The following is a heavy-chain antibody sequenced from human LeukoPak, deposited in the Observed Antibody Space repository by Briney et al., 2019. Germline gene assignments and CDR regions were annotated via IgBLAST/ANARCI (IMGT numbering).Heavy chain of an antibody. J-gene: IGHJ5*02. CDR3: ARVDGNPQQLVRENWFDP. CDR2: IYYSGST. D-gene: IGHD6-13*01. V-gene: IGHV4-59*08. Sequence: SETLSLTCTVSGGSISSYYWSWLRQLPGKGLEWLGYIYYSGSTNYNPSLKSRVTISVDTSKNQFSLKLSSVTAADTAVYYCARVDGNPQQLVRENWFDPWGQGTLVTVSS. CDR1: GGSISSYY.